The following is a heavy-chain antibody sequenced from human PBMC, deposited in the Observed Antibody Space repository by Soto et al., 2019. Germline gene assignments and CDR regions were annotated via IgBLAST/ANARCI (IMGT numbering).Heavy chain of an antibody. D-gene: IGHD1-26*01. J-gene: IGHJ4*02. CDR1: GGSFSGYY. CDR3: ARGGVGAPRDPFNY. CDR2: INHSGST. Sequence: TSETLSLTCAVYGGSFSGYYWSWIRQPPGKGLEWIGEINHSGSTNYNPSLKSRVTISVDTSKNQFSLKLSSVTAADTAVYYCARGGVGAPRDPFNYWGQGTLVTVSS. V-gene: IGHV4-34*01.